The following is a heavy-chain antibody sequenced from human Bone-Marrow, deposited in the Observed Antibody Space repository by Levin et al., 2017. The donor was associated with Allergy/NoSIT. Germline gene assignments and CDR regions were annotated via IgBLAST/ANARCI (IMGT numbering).Heavy chain of an antibody. CDR1: GFTFDDYA. J-gene: IGHJ4*02. Sequence: GGSLRLSCAASGFTFDDYAMHWVRQAPGKGLEWVSGISWNSGSIGYADSVKGRFTISRDNAKNSLYLQMNSLRAEDTALYYCAKGGGSSWHEDYFDYWGQGTLVTVSS. CDR3: AKGGGSSWHEDYFDY. D-gene: IGHD6-13*01. CDR2: ISWNSGSI. V-gene: IGHV3-9*01.